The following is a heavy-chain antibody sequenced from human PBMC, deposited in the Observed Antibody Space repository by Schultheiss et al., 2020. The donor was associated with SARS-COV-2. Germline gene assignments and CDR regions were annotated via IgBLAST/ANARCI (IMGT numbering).Heavy chain of an antibody. D-gene: IGHD3-10*01. V-gene: IGHV4-31*03. CDR2: IYYSGST. Sequence: SETLSLTCTVSGGSISSGGYYWSWIRQHPGKGLEWIGYIYYSGSTYYNPSLKSRVTISVDTSKNQFSLKLSSVTAADTAVYYCARPSAMVRPYYFDYWGQGTLVTVSS. J-gene: IGHJ4*02. CDR3: ARPSAMVRPYYFDY. CDR1: GGSISSGGYY.